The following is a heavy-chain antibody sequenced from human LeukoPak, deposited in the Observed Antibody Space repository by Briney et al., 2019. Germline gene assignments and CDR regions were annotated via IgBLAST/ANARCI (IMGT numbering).Heavy chain of an antibody. CDR3: ARAEYSYGLYYFDY. V-gene: IGHV5-51*01. CDR2: IYPGDSDT. CDR1: GYSFTSYW. J-gene: IGHJ4*02. Sequence: GESLKISCQGSGYSFTSYWIAWVRQMPGKGLTWMGIIYPGDSDTRYSPSFQGQVTISADKSISTAYLQWSSLKTSDYSMSNCARAEYSYGLYYFDYWGQGTLVTVSS. D-gene: IGHD5-18*01.